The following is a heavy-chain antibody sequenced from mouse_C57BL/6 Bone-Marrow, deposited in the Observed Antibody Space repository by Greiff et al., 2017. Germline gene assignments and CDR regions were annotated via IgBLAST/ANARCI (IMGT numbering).Heavy chain of an antibody. CDR2: IWWDDDT. V-gene: IGHV8-8*01. CDR3: ARDGYYYAMDY. D-gene: IGHD2-3*01. J-gene: IGHJ4*01. CDR1: GFSLSTFGMG. Sequence: QVTLKVSGPGILQPSQTLSLTCSFSGFSLSTFGMGVGWIRQPSGQGLEWLAHIWWDDDTYYNPALKSRLTISKDTSKNQVFLKNANVDTADTATYYCARDGYYYAMDYWGQGTSVTVSS.